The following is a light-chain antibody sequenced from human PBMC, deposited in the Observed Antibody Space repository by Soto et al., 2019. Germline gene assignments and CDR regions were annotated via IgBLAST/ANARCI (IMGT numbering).Light chain of an antibody. CDR3: ELWDVRTXHYV. Sequence: LTQPPSMSLAPGQTARITCGGNNIGSKTVHWYQQKAGQAPVLVVYEDSDRPSGIPERFSGSNSGNTATLTIRRVEAGDEADYYCELWDVRTXHYVVGRGTKVXV. CDR2: EDS. J-gene: IGLJ1*01. V-gene: IGLV3-21*02. CDR1: NIGSKT.